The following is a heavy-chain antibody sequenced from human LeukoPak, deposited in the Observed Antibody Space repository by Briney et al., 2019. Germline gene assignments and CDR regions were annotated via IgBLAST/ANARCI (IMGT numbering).Heavy chain of an antibody. Sequence: PSETLSLTCAVSGGPLSSSNWWSWVRQPPGKGLEWIGEIYHSGSTNYNPSLKSRVTISVDKSKNQFSLKLSSVTAADTAVYYCARVVPKRITIFGVVTRGFYYFDYWGQGTLVTVSS. CDR3: ARVVPKRITIFGVVTRGFYYFDY. CDR2: IYHSGST. V-gene: IGHV4-4*02. CDR1: GGPLSSSNW. D-gene: IGHD3-3*01. J-gene: IGHJ4*02.